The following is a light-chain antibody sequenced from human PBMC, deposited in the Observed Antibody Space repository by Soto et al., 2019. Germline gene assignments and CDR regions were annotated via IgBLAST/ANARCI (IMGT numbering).Light chain of an antibody. Sequence: QSALTQPRSVSGSPGQSVTISCTGTSSDVGGYNYVSWYQHLPGKAPKLIIYDVTKRPSGVPDRFSGSKSGNTASLIISGLQAEDEADYYCCSYAGSYGVVFGGGTKRTVL. CDR1: SSDVGGYNY. CDR2: DVT. CDR3: CSYAGSYGVV. J-gene: IGLJ2*01. V-gene: IGLV2-11*01.